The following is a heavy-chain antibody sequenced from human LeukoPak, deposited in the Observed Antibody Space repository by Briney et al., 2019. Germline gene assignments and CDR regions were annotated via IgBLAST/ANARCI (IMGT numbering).Heavy chain of an antibody. Sequence: GGSLRLSCAASRFTFSNYVMHWVRQAPGKGLEWVAVISYDGSDKYYADSVKGRFTISRDNAKNSLSLQMNSLRADDTAVYYCVRPDYYRGAESYGGDFWGQGTLVTVSS. CDR1: RFTFSNYV. CDR2: ISYDGSDK. D-gene: IGHD3-10*01. V-gene: IGHV3-30*03. J-gene: IGHJ4*02. CDR3: VRPDYYRGAESYGGDF.